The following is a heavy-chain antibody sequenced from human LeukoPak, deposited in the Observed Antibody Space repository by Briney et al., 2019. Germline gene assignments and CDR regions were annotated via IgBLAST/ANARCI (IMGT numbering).Heavy chain of an antibody. CDR3: ARKGLGYCSGGSCYYYYYYYMDV. J-gene: IGHJ6*03. CDR2: ISGSGGST. V-gene: IGHV3-23*01. D-gene: IGHD2-15*01. Sequence: GGSLRLSCAASGFTFSSYAMSWVRQAPGKGLEWVSAISGSGGSTYYADSVKGRFTISRDNSKNTLYLQKNSLRAEDTAVYYCARKGLGYCSGGSCYYYYYYYMDVWGKGTTVTVSS. CDR1: GFTFSSYA.